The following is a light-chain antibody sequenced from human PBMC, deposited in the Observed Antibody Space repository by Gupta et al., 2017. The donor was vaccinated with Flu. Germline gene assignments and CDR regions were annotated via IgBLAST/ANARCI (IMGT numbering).Light chain of an antibody. V-gene: IGKV3-20*01. CDR1: ESVSSSY. J-gene: IGKJ5*01. CDR3: HQYGPSPPNT. Sequence: EIVLTQSPDTLSLSPGERATLFCRASESVSSSYLAWYQQKTGQAPRLLIFGASSRAAGTPDRFSGSGSGTHFTLTISRREPEDFAVYYCHQYGPSPPNTFGQGTRLDIK. CDR2: GAS.